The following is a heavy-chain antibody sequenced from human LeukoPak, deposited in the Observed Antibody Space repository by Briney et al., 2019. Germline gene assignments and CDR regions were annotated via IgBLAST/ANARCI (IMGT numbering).Heavy chain of an antibody. V-gene: IGHV1-24*01. CDR3: ATDDPRSSGWYEGVGLDY. CDR2: FDPEDGET. CDR1: GYTLTELS. D-gene: IGHD6-19*01. J-gene: IGHJ4*02. Sequence: GASVKVSCKVSGYTLTELSMHWVRQAPGKGLEWMGGFDPEDGETIYAQKFQGRVTMTEDTSTDTAYMELSSLRSEDTAVYYCATDDPRSSGWYEGVGLDYWGQGTLVTVSS.